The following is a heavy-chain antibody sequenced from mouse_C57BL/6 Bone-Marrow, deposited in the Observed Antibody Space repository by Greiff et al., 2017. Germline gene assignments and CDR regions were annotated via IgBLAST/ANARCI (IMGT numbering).Heavy chain of an antibody. CDR1: GYTFTSYW. V-gene: IGHV1-53*01. J-gene: IGHJ3*01. CDR2: INPSNGGT. CDR3: ERMGMAGRLRPWFAY. D-gene: IGHD2-4*01. Sequence: QVQLQQPGTELVKPGASVKLSCKASGYTFTSYWMHWVKQRPGQGLEWIGNINPSNGGTNYNEKFKSKATLTVDKSSSTAYMQLSSLTSEDSAVHYCERMGMAGRLRPWFAYWGQGTLVTVSA.